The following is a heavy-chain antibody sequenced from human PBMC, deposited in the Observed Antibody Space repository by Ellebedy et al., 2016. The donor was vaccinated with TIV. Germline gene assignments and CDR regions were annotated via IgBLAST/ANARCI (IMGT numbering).Heavy chain of an antibody. CDR2: ISAYSGNT. Sequence: AASVKVSCKASGYTFSTSGISWVRQAPGQGLEWMGWISAYSGNTYSTQKFQDRVIMTTDTSTNTAHMALRNLRSDDTAVYYCARDRYSTSRSDFDYWGQGTLVTVSS. J-gene: IGHJ4*02. V-gene: IGHV1-18*01. CDR3: ARDRYSTSRSDFDY. CDR1: GYTFSTSG. D-gene: IGHD2-2*01.